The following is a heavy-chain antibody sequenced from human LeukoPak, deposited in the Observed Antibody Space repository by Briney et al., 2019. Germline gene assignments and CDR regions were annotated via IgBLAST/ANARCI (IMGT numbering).Heavy chain of an antibody. V-gene: IGHV1-18*01. CDR2: ISAYNGNT. D-gene: IGHD3-22*01. CDR3: AARPYYDSSGYYYNYFDY. CDR1: GYTFTSYG. Sequence: GASVKVSCKASGYTFTSYGINWVRQAPGQGLEWMGWISAYNGNTNYAQKLQGRVTMTTDTSTSTAYMELSSLRSEDTAVYYCAARPYYDSSGYYYNYFDYWGQGTLVTVSS. J-gene: IGHJ4*02.